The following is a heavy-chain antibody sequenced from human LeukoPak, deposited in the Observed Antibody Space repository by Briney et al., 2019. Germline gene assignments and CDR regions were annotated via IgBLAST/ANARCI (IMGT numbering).Heavy chain of an antibody. J-gene: IGHJ4*02. V-gene: IGHV1-24*01. CDR2: FDPEHGET. Sequence: ASVKVSCKVSGYTLTELSMHWVRQAPGKGLEWMGGFDPEHGETIYAQKFQGRVTMTEDTSTDTAYMELSSLRSEDTAVYYCATDLNRGDASAGYKRDWGQGTLVTVSS. CDR3: ATDLNRGDASAGYKRD. CDR1: GYTLTELS. D-gene: IGHD1-14*01.